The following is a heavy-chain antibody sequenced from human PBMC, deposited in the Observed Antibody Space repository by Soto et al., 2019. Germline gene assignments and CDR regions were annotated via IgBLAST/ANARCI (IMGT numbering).Heavy chain of an antibody. CDR1: SGSISSSYW. D-gene: IGHD3-10*01. CDR3: ARIDYGSGSDYNFDY. V-gene: IGHV4-4*02. CDR2: IQHSGDT. J-gene: IGHJ4*02. Sequence: VQLQESGPGLVTPSGPLSVTCAVSSGSISSSYWWSWVRQPPGERREWVGEIQHSGDTNYNPSLESRVTISVDKSKSQFSLRLSSVTAADTAVYYCARIDYGSGSDYNFDYWGQGTLVTVSS.